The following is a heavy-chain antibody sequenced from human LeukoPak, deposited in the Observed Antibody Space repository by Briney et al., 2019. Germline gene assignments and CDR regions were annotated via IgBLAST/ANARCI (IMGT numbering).Heavy chain of an antibody. D-gene: IGHD3-22*01. CDR2: ISSSGSYI. V-gene: IGHV3-21*01. CDR1: GFTFSSYS. J-gene: IGHJ4*02. CDR3: ARSRLDSSGYSGHSHFYFFDY. Sequence: GSLRLSCAASGFTFSSYSMNWVRQAPGKGLEWVSSISSSGSYIYYADSVKGRFTISRDNAKNSLYLQMNSLRAEDTAVYYCARSRLDSSGYSGHSHFYFFDYWGQGTLVTVSS.